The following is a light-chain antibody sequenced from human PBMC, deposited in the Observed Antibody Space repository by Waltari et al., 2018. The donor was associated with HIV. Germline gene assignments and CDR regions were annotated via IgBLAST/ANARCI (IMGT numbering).Light chain of an antibody. CDR2: DVS. J-gene: IGLJ1*01. CDR1: SSDVGDYNS. Sequence: QSALTQPASVSGSPGQSITFSCIGTSSDVGDYNSVSLYQQLPGKAPRLMIYDVSKRPSGVSNRFSGSKSGNTASLTISGLQADDEADYYCCSYAGSSTYVFGTGTKVTVL. V-gene: IGLV2-23*02. CDR3: CSYAGSSTYV.